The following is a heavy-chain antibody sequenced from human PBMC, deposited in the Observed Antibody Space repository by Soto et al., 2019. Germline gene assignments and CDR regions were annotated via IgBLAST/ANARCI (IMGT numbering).Heavy chain of an antibody. D-gene: IGHD2-15*01. CDR3: ARGDYCSGGSCYGGGFDY. Sequence: QVQLQESGPGLVKPSGTLSLTCAVSSGSISSSNWWSWVRQPPGKGLEWIGEIYHSGSTNYNPSLKSRVTISVDKSKTQFSLKLSSVTAADTAVYYCARGDYCSGGSCYGGGFDYWGQGTLVTVSS. V-gene: IGHV4-4*02. J-gene: IGHJ4*02. CDR1: SGSISSSNW. CDR2: IYHSGST.